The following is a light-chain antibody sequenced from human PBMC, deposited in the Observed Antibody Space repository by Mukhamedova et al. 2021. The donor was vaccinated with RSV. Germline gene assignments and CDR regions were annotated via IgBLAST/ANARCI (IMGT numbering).Light chain of an antibody. Sequence: GSIASNYVQWYQQRPGSAPSTVIYEDNQRPSGVPDRFSGSIDSSSNSASLTISGLKTEDEADYYCQSYDSSNPWVFGGGTKLTVL. V-gene: IGLV6-57*02. CDR1: GSIASNY. CDR3: QSYDSSNPWV. CDR2: EDN. J-gene: IGLJ3*02.